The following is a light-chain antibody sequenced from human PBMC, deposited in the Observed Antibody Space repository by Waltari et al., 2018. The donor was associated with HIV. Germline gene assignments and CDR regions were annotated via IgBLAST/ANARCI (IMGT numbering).Light chain of an antibody. CDR2: DGR. J-gene: IGLJ3*02. CDR1: NSNIRARYV. Sequence: QSVLTQPPSISGAPGQRVTISCTGSNSNIRARYVVTWYQQLPGKAPKLLIYDGRDRPSGVRDRFSGSKSGPSAALAITGLQAEDEADYYCQSYDNNLSVWMFGGGTKLTVL. CDR3: QSYDNNLSVWM. V-gene: IGLV1-40*01.